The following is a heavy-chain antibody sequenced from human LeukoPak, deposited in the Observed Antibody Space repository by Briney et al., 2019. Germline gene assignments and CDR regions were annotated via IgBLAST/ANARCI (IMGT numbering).Heavy chain of an antibody. D-gene: IGHD3-10*01. CDR1: GGSISSHY. Sequence: PSETLSLTCTVSGGSISSHYWSWIRQPPGKGLEWIGYIYYSGSTNYNPSLKSRVTISVDTSKNQFSLKLSSVTAADTAVYYCARQRYGSGSYQNYMDVWGKGTTATVSS. CDR3: ARQRYGSGSYQNYMDV. CDR2: IYYSGST. J-gene: IGHJ6*03. V-gene: IGHV4-59*11.